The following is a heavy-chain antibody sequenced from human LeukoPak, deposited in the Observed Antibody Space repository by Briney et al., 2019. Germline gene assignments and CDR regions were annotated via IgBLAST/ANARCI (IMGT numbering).Heavy chain of an antibody. Sequence: SETLSLTCTISGGSVSSSSYYWGWIRRPPGKGLEWIGDIYYNGNTYYNASLKSRVSISVDKSNNQFSLKLTSVTAADTAVYYCARRRYYDSTGYLDWGQGTLVTVSS. V-gene: IGHV4-39*01. CDR1: GGSVSSSSYY. D-gene: IGHD3-22*01. J-gene: IGHJ1*01. CDR3: ARRRYYDSTGYLD. CDR2: IYYNGNT.